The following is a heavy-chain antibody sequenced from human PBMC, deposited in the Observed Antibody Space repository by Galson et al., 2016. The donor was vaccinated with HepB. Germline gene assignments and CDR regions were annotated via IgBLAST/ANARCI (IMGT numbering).Heavy chain of an antibody. V-gene: IGHV3-7*03. CDR1: GFTFTNFW. CDR2: IRQDGSEK. Sequence: SLRLSCAASGFTFTNFWMSWVRQAPGKGLEWVANIRQDGSEKFYVDSVKGRFTISRDNAENSVYLQINSLRAKDTALYYRARGQITYVDWGQGTLVTVSS. D-gene: IGHD1-14*01. J-gene: IGHJ4*02. CDR3: ARGQITYVD.